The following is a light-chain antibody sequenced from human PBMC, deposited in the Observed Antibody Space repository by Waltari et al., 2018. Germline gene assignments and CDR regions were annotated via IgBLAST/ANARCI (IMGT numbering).Light chain of an antibody. J-gene: IGKJ1*01. V-gene: IGKV3-20*01. CDR2: DAS. CDR1: QSVRSSY. Sequence: EIVLTQSPGTLSLSSGERATFSCRATQSVRSSYLAWYQQKPGQAPRLLIFDASSWASGSPERFSGSGSGTDFTRTITRLEPEGFAVYFCQQHDNSLWTFGQGTKVEVK. CDR3: QQHDNSLWT.